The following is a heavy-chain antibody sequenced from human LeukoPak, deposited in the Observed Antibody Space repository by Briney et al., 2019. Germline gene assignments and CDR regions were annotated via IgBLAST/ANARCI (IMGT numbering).Heavy chain of an antibody. J-gene: IGHJ4*02. CDR1: GGSFSGYY. CDR2: INHSGST. Sequence: SETLSLTCAVYGGSFSGYYWSWIRQPPGKGLEWIGEINHSGSTNYNPSLKSRVTISVDTSKNQFSLKLSSVTAADTAVYYCAVKRRGKNGSGDYWGQGTLVTVSS. V-gene: IGHV4-34*01. CDR3: AVKRRGKNGSGDY. D-gene: IGHD3-10*01.